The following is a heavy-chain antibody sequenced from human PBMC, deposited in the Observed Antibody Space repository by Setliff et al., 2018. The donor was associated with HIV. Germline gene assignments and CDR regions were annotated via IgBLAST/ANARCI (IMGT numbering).Heavy chain of an antibody. CDR2: INPNSGAT. V-gene: IGHV1-2*02. D-gene: IGHD3-22*01. CDR1: GYTFTGYY. J-gene: IGHJ4*02. CDR3: ARIGARIFNYYDDTSQTDY. Sequence: ASVKVSCKTSGYTFTGYYMHWVRQAPGQGLEWMGWINPNSGATNYAHIFQDRGTMTRDTSISTAYLELRRLRSDDTALYYCARIGARIFNYYDDTSQTDYWGQGALVTVSS.